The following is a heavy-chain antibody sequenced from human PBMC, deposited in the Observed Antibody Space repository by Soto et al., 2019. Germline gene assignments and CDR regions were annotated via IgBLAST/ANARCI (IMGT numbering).Heavy chain of an antibody. CDR3: ARSQGSSTSLEIYYYYYYGMDV. CDR1: GGTFSSYA. Sequence: QVQLVQSGAEVKKPGSSVKVSCKASGGTFSSYAISWVRQAPGQGLEWMGGIIPISETTNYAQKFQGRVTITAEESKSTAYMELSSPRSEDTAVYYCARSQGSSTSLEIYYYYYYGMDVWGQGTTVTVSS. CDR2: IIPISETT. D-gene: IGHD2-2*01. J-gene: IGHJ6*02. V-gene: IGHV1-69*01.